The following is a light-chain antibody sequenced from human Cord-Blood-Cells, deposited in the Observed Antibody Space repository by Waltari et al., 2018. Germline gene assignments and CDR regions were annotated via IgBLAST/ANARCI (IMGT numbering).Light chain of an antibody. Sequence: QSALTQPASASGSPGQSITILCTGTSSVVGSCHPVSWHQHHQGKAPKRMIYEGSTRPSGVSNRFSGSQSGNTASLTISGLQAEDDADYYCCSYAGSSPYVFGTGTKVTVL. CDR2: EGS. V-gene: IGLV2-23*01. CDR1: SSVVGSCHP. CDR3: CSYAGSSPYV. J-gene: IGLJ1*01.